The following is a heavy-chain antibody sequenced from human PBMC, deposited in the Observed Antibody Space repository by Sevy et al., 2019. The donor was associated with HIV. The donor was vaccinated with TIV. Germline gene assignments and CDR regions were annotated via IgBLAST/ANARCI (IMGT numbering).Heavy chain of an antibody. D-gene: IGHD3-10*01. CDR1: GDTFNNSA. CDR2: VNPIFGTA. V-gene: IGHV1-69*13. CDR3: AGKSGTYYLYYFEY. J-gene: IGHJ4*02. Sequence: ASVKVSCKASGDTFNNSALSWLRQAPGQGLEWMGAVNPIFGTANYALKFQGRVTLTADVSTSTAYMELTSLRSEDTAVHYCAGKSGTYYLYYFEYWGQGTLVTVSS.